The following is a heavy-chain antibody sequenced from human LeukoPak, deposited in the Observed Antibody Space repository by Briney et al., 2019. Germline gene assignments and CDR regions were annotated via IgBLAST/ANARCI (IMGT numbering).Heavy chain of an antibody. CDR1: GYTLTELC. D-gene: IGHD4-17*01. CDR2: FDPEDFET. CDR3: ATANLTAVTTGVDWYFDL. J-gene: IGHJ2*01. V-gene: IGHV1-24*01. Sequence: ASVKVSCKVSGYTLTELCIHWVRQAPGKGLEWMGGFDPEDFETIFAQRFQGRVTMTEDTSTDTAYMELRSLRSEDTAVYYCATANLTAVTTGVDWYFDLWGRGTLVTASS.